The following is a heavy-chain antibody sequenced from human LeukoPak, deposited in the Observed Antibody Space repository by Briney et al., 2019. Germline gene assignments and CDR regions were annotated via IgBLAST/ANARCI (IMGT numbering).Heavy chain of an antibody. J-gene: IGHJ4*02. D-gene: IGHD5-24*01. CDR1: GYTFTSYY. CDR2: IHPSGGST. CDR3: ERDMGGDGYNF. Sequence: ASVKVSCKASGYTFTSYYMHWVRQAPGQGLEWMGIIHPSGGSTNYAQKFQGRVTMTRDTSTSTVYMELSSLRSEDTAVYYCERDMGGDGYNFWGQGTLVTVSS. V-gene: IGHV1-46*01.